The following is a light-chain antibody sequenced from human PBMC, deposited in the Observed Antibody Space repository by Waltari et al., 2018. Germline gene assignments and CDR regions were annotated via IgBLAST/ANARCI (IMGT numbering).Light chain of an antibody. Sequence: EIVLTQSPGTLSLSPGERAALSCRASQSVSSNYLAWYQQQPDQAPRLLIYGASSRATGISDRFSGSGSGTDFTLTISRLEPEDFAVYYCQQYGSALRTFGQGTKVEIK. CDR2: GAS. V-gene: IGKV3-20*01. CDR3: QQYGSALRT. J-gene: IGKJ1*01. CDR1: QSVSSNY.